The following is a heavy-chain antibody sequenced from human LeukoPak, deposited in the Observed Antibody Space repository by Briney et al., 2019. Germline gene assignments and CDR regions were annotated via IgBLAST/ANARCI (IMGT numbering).Heavy chain of an antibody. CDR3: ARQGSRNWFDP. J-gene: IGHJ5*02. V-gene: IGHV4-59*08. Sequence: KPSETLSLTCTVPGDSISSYYWSWIRQPPGKGLEWIGYIYYSGSTNYNPSLKSRVTISVDTSKNQFSLKLSSVTAADTAVYYCARQGSRNWFDPWGQGTLVTVSS. CDR2: IYYSGST. CDR1: GDSISSYY.